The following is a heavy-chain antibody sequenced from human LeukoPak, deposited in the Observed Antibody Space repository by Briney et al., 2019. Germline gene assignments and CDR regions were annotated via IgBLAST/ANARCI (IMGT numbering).Heavy chain of an antibody. Sequence: SETLSLTCAVSGGSISSSNWWGWVRQPPGKGLEWIGEIYHSGSTNYNPSLKSRVTISVDKSKNEFSLKLSSVTAADTAVYYCARAPIAVAGNGPDYWGQGTLVTVSS. J-gene: IGHJ4*02. CDR1: GGSISSSNW. CDR2: IYHSGST. V-gene: IGHV4-4*02. CDR3: ARAPIAVAGNGPDY. D-gene: IGHD6-19*01.